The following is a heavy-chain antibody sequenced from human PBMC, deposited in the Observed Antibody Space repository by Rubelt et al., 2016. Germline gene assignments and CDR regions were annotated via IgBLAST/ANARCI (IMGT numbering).Heavy chain of an antibody. CDR1: AESISDYY. J-gene: IGHJ5*02. D-gene: IGHD3/OR15-3a*01. Sequence: GAGLLKSSETMSLTCVVYAESISDYYWTWIRQAPGKGLEWVGEIYYTGSTNYNPSLRSRVNVSVDTSNNQISLRLTSVTAADTAVYFCARGNSRVTAFGPTHFPLFSWSQGTLVTVSP. CDR3: ARGNSRVTAFGPTHFPLFS. V-gene: IGHV4-34*01. CDR2: IYYTGST.